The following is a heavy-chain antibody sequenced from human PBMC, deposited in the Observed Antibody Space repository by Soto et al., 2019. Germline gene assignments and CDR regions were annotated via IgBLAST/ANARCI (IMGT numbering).Heavy chain of an antibody. CDR2: IIPFFGTS. CDR3: ARVGHITNYGMAV. D-gene: IGHD1-26*01. Sequence: QVQLVQSGAEVKKPGSSVKVSCEASGGTFSSYPINWVRQAPGHGLEWMGGIIPFFGTSNYAQKFLGRVTITADDSTSTAYMELRSLRSEDTAVYYCARVGHITNYGMAVWGQGTTVTVSS. J-gene: IGHJ6*02. CDR1: GGTFSSYP. V-gene: IGHV1-69*01.